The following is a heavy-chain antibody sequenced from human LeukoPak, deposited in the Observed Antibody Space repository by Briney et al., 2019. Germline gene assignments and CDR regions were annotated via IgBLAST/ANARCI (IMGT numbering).Heavy chain of an antibody. D-gene: IGHD6-19*01. V-gene: IGHV3-23*01. Sequence: PGASLRLSCAASGFTLSSYAMSWVRQAPGKGLEWVSAISGSGGSTYYADSVKGRFTISRDNSKNTLYLQMNSLRAEDTAVYYCAKDHQWLVRGNFDYWGPGTLVTVSS. J-gene: IGHJ4*02. CDR2: ISGSGGST. CDR3: AKDHQWLVRGNFDY. CDR1: GFTLSSYA.